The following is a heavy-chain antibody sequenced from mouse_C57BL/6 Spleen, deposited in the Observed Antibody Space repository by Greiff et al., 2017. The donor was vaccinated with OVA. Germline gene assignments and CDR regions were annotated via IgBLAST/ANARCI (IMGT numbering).Heavy chain of an antibody. Sequence: QVQLQQPGAELVKPGASVKLSCKASGYTFTSYWMHWVKQRPGQGLEWIGMIHPNSGSTNYNEKFKSKATLTVDKSSSTAYMQLSSLTSEDSAVYYCARRGYGSGSYYAMDYWGQGTSVTVSS. CDR3: ARRGYGSGSYYAMDY. CDR2: IHPNSGST. V-gene: IGHV1-64*01. D-gene: IGHD1-1*01. J-gene: IGHJ4*01. CDR1: GYTFTSYW.